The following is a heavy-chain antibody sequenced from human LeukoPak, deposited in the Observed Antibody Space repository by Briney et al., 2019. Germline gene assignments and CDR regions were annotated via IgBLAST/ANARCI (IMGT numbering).Heavy chain of an antibody. J-gene: IGHJ4*02. D-gene: IGHD1-1*01. CDR1: GYTFTSYG. Sequence: GASVNVSCKASGYTFTSYGISWVRQAPRQGLEWMGWISAYNGNTNYAQKLQGRVTMTTDTSTSTAYMELRSLRSDDTAVYYCAREEVGWNPNDYWGQGTLVTVSS. CDR3: AREEVGWNPNDY. CDR2: ISAYNGNT. V-gene: IGHV1-18*01.